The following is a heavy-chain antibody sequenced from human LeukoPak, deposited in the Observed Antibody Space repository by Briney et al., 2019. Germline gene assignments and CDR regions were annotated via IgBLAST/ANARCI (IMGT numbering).Heavy chain of an antibody. V-gene: IGHV4-59*01. CDR1: GGSISSYY. CDR2: IYYSGST. CDR3: ARDGSSGWYGSFDY. J-gene: IGHJ4*02. D-gene: IGHD6-19*01. Sequence: NPSETLSLTCTVSGGSISSYYWSWIRQPPGKGLEWIGYIYYSGSTNYNPSLKSRVTISVDTSKNQFSLKLSSVTAADTAVYYCARDGSSGWYGSFDYWGQGTLVTVSS.